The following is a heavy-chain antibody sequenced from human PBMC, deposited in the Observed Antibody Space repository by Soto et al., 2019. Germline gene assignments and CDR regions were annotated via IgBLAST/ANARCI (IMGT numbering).Heavy chain of an antibody. CDR2: ISYDGSNK. D-gene: IGHD3-3*01. CDR1: GFTFSSYG. Sequence: GGSLRLSCTTSGFTFSSYGMHWVRQAPGKGLEWVAVISYDGSNKYYADSVKGRFTISRDNSKNTLYLQMNSLRAEDTAVYYCAKRYDFWSGPLDYWGQGTLVTVSS. V-gene: IGHV3-30*18. J-gene: IGHJ4*02. CDR3: AKRYDFWSGPLDY.